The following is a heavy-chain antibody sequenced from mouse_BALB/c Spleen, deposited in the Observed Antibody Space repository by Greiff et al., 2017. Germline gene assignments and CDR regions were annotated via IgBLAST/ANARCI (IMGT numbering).Heavy chain of an antibody. CDR2: INPGSGGT. V-gene: IGHV1-54*01. CDR3: ARGDRYDAYFDY. Sequence: VQLQQSGAELVRPGTSVKVSCKASGYAFTNYLIEWVKQRPGQGLEWIGVINPGSGGTNYNEKFKGKATLTADKSSSTAYMQLSSLTSDDSAVYFCARGDRYDAYFDYWGQGTTLTVSS. J-gene: IGHJ2*01. CDR1: GYAFTNYL. D-gene: IGHD2-14*01.